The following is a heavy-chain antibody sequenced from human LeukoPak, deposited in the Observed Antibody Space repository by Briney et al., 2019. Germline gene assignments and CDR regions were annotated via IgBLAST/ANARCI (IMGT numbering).Heavy chain of an antibody. Sequence: PSETLSLTSTVSGGSFSSHYWSWIRQPPGKGLEWIGYISYIGSTNYNPSLKSRVTISVDTSKNQFSLKLSSVTAADTAVYYCARDPTTVTKGLDIWGQGTVVTVSS. CDR3: ARDPTTVTKGLDI. V-gene: IGHV4-59*11. D-gene: IGHD4-17*01. CDR1: GGSFSSHY. CDR2: ISYIGST. J-gene: IGHJ3*02.